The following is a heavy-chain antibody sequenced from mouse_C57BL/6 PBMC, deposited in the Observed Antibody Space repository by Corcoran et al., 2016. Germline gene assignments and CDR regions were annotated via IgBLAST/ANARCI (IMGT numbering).Heavy chain of an antibody. D-gene: IGHD1-1*01. CDR3: ARDYGSSSAMDY. CDR2: IYPGDGDT. Sequence: QVQLQQSGAELVKPGASVKISCKASGYAFSSYWMNWVKQRPGKGLEWIGQIYPGDGDTNYNGKFKGKATLTADKSSSTAYMQLSSLTSEDSAVYFCARDYGSSSAMDYWGQGTSVTVSS. V-gene: IGHV1-80*01. CDR1: GYAFSSYW. J-gene: IGHJ4*01.